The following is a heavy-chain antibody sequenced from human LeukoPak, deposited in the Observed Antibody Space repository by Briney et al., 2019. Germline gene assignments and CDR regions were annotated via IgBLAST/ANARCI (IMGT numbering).Heavy chain of an antibody. CDR1: GFTFSSYS. CDR2: IGSSSSTI. J-gene: IGHJ4*02. Sequence: GGSLRLSCAASGFTFSSYSMNWVRQAPGKGLEWVSYIGSSSSTIYYADSVKGRFTISRDNAKNSLYLQMNSLRAEDTAVYYCAPEGNYYGSGSYFDYWGQGTLVTVSS. V-gene: IGHV3-48*01. CDR3: APEGNYYGSGSYFDY. D-gene: IGHD3-10*01.